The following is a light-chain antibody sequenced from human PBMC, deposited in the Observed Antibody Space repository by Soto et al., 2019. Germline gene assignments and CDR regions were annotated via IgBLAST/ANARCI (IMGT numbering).Light chain of an antibody. V-gene: IGKV3-20*01. CDR2: GVS. J-gene: IGKJ1*01. Sequence: IMFTPSPRTLSLWAGATPTLSSRPSQTGSNSYLAWYQQKSGQAPRLLIYGVSTRATGTPDRFSGSGSGTEFTLTIRRLEPEDFAVYFCQHYVYPQWKFGPGTKVDIK. CDR1: QTGSNSY. CDR3: QHYVYPQWK.